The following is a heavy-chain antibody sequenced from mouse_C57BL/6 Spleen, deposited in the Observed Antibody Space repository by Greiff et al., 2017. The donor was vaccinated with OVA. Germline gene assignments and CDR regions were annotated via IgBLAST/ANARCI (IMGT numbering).Heavy chain of an antibody. V-gene: IGHV1-22*01. J-gene: IGHJ2*01. D-gene: IGHD1-1*01. CDR1: GYTFTDYN. CDR2: INPNNGGT. Sequence: EVQLQESGPELVKPGASVKMSCKASGYTFTDYNMHWVKQSHGKSLEWIGYINPNNGGTSYNQKFKGKATLTVNTSSSTAYMELRSLTSEDSAVYYCARIYYGSYFDYWGQGTTLTVSS. CDR3: ARIYYGSYFDY.